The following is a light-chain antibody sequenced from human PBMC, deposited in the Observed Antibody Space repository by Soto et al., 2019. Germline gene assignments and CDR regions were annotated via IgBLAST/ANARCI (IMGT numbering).Light chain of an antibody. CDR2: DAS. V-gene: IGKV3-11*01. Sequence: EILLTQSPATLSLSPGERATLSFRASQSVSSYLAWYQQKPGQAPRLLIYDASNRATGIPARFSGSGSGTDYTLTISSLEPEDFAVYYCQQRSNWFITFGQGTRLEI. J-gene: IGKJ5*01. CDR1: QSVSSY. CDR3: QQRSNWFIT.